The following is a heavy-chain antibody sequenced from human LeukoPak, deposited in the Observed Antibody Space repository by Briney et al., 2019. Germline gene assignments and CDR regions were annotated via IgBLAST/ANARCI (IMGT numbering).Heavy chain of an antibody. CDR3: AKGLIFPPYDSSGYRKWMS. D-gene: IGHD3-22*01. Sequence: GGSLRLSCAGSGYTFSNYWMSWVRQTPEKGLEWVSAIGGSGDYTSYADSVKGRFTISRDNSKNTLYLQMNSLRAEDTAVYYCAKGLIFPPYDSSGYRKWMSWGQGTLVTVSS. V-gene: IGHV3-23*01. J-gene: IGHJ5*02. CDR1: GYTFSNYW. CDR2: IGGSGDYT.